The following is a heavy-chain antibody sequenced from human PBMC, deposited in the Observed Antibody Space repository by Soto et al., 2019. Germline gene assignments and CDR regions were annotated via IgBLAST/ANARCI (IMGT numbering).Heavy chain of an antibody. J-gene: IGHJ6*02. CDR1: GFTFTSSA. CDR3: AAGTGDYGLYYYYGMDV. D-gene: IGHD4-17*01. V-gene: IGHV1-58*01. CDR2: IVVGSGNT. Sequence: ASVKVSCKASGFTFTSSAVQWVRQARGQRLEWIGWIVVGSGNTNYAQKFQERVTITRDMSTSTAYMELSSLRSEDTAVYYCAAGTGDYGLYYYYGMDVWGQGTTVTV.